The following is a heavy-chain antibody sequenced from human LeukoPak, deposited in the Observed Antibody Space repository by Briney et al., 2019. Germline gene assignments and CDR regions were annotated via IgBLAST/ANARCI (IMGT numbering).Heavy chain of an antibody. J-gene: IGHJ4*02. D-gene: IGHD6-19*01. Sequence: PSETLSLTCTVSGGSISSYYWSWIRQPPGKGLEWIGYIYYSGSTNYNPSLKSRVTISVDTSKNQFSLKLSSVTAADTAVYYCARLVLAVAGSFDYWGQGTLATVSS. CDR1: GGSISSYY. CDR3: ARLVLAVAGSFDY. CDR2: IYYSGST. V-gene: IGHV4-59*08.